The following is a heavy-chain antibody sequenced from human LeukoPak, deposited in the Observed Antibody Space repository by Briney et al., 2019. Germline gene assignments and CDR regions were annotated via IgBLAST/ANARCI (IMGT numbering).Heavy chain of an antibody. V-gene: IGHV1-8*01. Sequence: GASVKVSCKTSGYTFTTYEINWVRQAAGQGLEWMGWMHPNSGSIDYAQKFQGRVTMTRDTSTNTAYMELSSLRSEDTAVYYCARLWFGELSWFDPWGQGTLVTVSS. CDR1: GYTFTTYE. CDR3: ARLWFGELSWFDP. CDR2: MHPNSGSI. J-gene: IGHJ5*02. D-gene: IGHD3-10*01.